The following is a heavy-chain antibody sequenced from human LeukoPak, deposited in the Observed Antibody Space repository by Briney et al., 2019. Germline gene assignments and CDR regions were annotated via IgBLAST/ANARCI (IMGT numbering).Heavy chain of an antibody. CDR1: GGSISSYY. CDR2: IYYTGST. J-gene: IGHJ4*02. D-gene: IGHD6-6*01. Sequence: SETLSLTCTASGGSISSYYWSWIRQPPGKGLEWIGYIYYTGSTNYNPSLTSRVNISVDTSKNQFSLNLTSVTAADTAVYYCARWGSIAVARFDYWGQGTLVTVSS. V-gene: IGHV4-59*01. CDR3: ARWGSIAVARFDY.